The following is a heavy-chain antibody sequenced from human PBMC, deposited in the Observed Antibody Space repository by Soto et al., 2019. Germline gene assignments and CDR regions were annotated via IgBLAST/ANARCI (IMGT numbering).Heavy chain of an antibody. D-gene: IGHD2-21*02. CDR2: LDYEEGER. CDR1: GNTLIGLP. Sequence: ASVKVSCKVSGNTLIGLPMHWVRQAPGKGLEWMGSLDYEEGERNFAHRFQDRVTVTEDTSTDTAYMVLSSLTSDDTAVYYCAAVVTTFDYSGPGTMVTVSS. J-gene: IGHJ4*02. V-gene: IGHV1-24*01. CDR3: AAVVTTFDY.